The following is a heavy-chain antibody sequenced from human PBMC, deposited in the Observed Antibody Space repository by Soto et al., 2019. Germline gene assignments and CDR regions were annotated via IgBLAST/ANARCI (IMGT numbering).Heavy chain of an antibody. J-gene: IGHJ4*02. Sequence: PGGSLRLSCAASGFTFSSYAMSRVRQAPGKGLVWVSRISDNESSTKYADSVKGRFTISRDNAKNTLYLQMNSLRAEDTAVYYCARVGAAAENPSSLDYWGQGILVTVSS. CDR3: ARVGAAAENPSSLDY. D-gene: IGHD6-13*01. V-gene: IGHV3-74*01. CDR2: ISDNESST. CDR1: GFTFSSYA.